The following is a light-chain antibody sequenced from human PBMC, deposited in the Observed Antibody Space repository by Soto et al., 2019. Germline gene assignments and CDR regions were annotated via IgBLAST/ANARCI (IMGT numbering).Light chain of an antibody. CDR3: QQYYSTPWT. J-gene: IGKJ1*01. CDR2: WAS. CDR1: QSVLYSSNNKNY. V-gene: IGKV4-1*01. Sequence: DIVMTQSPDSLAVSLGERATINCKSSQSVLYSSNNKNYLAWYQQKPGQPPKLLIYWASTRESGVPDRFSGSGSGTDFTLTISSLQAGDGAVYYCQQYYSTPWTFGQGTKVEIK.